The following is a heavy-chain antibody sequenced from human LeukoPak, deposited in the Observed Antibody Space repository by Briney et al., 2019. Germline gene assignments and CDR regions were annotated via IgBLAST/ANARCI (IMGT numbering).Heavy chain of an antibody. V-gene: IGHV3-48*04. D-gene: IGHD3-9*01. CDR3: ARGFYDILTGPNDAFDI. CDR1: GFTFSSYR. CDR2: ISSSSSTI. Sequence: GGSLRLSCAASGFTFSSYRMNWVRQAPGKGLEWVSYISSSSSTIYYADSVKGRFTISRDNAKNSLYLQMNSLRAEDTAVYYCARGFYDILTGPNDAFDIWGQGTMVTVSS. J-gene: IGHJ3*02.